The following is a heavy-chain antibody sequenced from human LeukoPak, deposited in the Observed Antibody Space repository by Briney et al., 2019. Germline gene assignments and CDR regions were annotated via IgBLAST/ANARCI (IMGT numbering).Heavy chain of an antibody. D-gene: IGHD2-2*01. CDR1: GFTFSGYA. J-gene: IGHJ4*02. Sequence: GTSVRLSCVVSGFTFSGYAMHWVRQAPGKGLEWVAVISRDGSNKYFADSVKGRFSISRDNSKNTVSLQMNTLTAEDTAVYYCASVPCSSTSCYDDFFDYWGQGTLVTGTS. CDR3: ASVPCSSTSCYDDFFDY. CDR2: ISRDGSNK. V-gene: IGHV3-30*04.